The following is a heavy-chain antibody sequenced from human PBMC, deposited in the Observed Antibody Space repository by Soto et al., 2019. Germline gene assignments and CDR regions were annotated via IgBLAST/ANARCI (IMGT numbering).Heavy chain of an antibody. D-gene: IGHD3-9*01. Sequence: PSETLSLACTASGDSITSYYWSWIRQPPGKGLEWIGYIYYSGSTNYNPSLKSRVSISVDTSKNQFSLRLSSVTAADTAMYYCARETGVRYPFDPWGQGTLVTVSS. CDR1: GDSITSYY. CDR3: ARETGVRYPFDP. V-gene: IGHV4-59*01. J-gene: IGHJ5*02. CDR2: IYYSGST.